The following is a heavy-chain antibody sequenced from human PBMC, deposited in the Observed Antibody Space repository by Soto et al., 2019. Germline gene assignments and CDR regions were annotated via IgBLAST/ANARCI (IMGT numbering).Heavy chain of an antibody. CDR2: ISSSGSTI. CDR1: GFTFSSYE. CDR3: ARKGIAVAGIAFDI. D-gene: IGHD6-19*01. J-gene: IGHJ3*02. Sequence: ALRLSCAASGFTFSSYEMNWVRQAPGKGLEWVSYISSSGSTIYFADSVKGRFTISRDNAKNSLYLQMNSLRAEDTAVYYCARKGIAVAGIAFDIWGQGTMVTVSS. V-gene: IGHV3-48*03.